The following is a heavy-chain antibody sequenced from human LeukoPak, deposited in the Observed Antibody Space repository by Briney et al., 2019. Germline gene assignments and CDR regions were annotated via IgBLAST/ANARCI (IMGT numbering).Heavy chain of an antibody. CDR1: GYTFTSYY. CDR3: AREGSSSSLAH. CDR2: INPSGAGT. V-gene: IGHV1-46*01. Sequence: ASVKVSCKAFGYTFTSYYMHWVRQAPGQGLEWMGIINPSGAGTSYAQKFQGRVTMTRDTSTSTVYMELSSLRSEDTAVYYCAREGSSSSLAHWGQGTLVTVYS. D-gene: IGHD6-6*01. J-gene: IGHJ4*02.